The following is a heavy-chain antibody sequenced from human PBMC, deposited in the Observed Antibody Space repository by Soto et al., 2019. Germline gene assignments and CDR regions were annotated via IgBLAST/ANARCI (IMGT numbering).Heavy chain of an antibody. V-gene: IGHV1-3*01. Sequence: AASVKVSCKASGYTFTSYAMHWVRQAPGQRLEWMGWINAGNGNTKYSQKFQGRVTITRDTSASTAYMELSSLRSEDTAVYYCAREGLVDTAMVLDYWGQGTLVTVSS. CDR2: INAGNGNT. D-gene: IGHD5-18*01. CDR1: GYTFTSYA. CDR3: AREGLVDTAMVLDY. J-gene: IGHJ4*02.